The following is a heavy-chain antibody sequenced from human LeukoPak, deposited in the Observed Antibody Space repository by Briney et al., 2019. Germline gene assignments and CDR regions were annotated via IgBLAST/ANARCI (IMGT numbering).Heavy chain of an antibody. CDR2: ISYDGSNK. Sequence: GGSPRLSCAASGFTFSSYGMHWVRQAPGKGLEWVAVISYDGSNKYYADSVKGRFTISRDNSKNTLYLQMNSLRAEDTAVYYCARDVVDYDSSGYYSYFDYWGQGTLVTVSS. V-gene: IGHV3-30*03. CDR1: GFTFSSYG. J-gene: IGHJ4*02. D-gene: IGHD3-22*01. CDR3: ARDVVDYDSSGYYSYFDY.